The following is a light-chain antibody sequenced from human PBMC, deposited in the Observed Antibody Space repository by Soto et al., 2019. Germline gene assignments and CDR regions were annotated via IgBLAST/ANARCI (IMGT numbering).Light chain of an antibody. Sequence: DIVMTQSPDSLAVSLGERATINCKSSQSVFYNTNNKNDIAWYKQKPGQPPKLLIYWASTRASGVPDRFSGSGSGTDFTLTISSLQADDVAVYYCQQYYSTPFTFGPGTKVNIQ. CDR3: QQYYSTPFT. CDR1: QSVFYNTNNKND. J-gene: IGKJ3*01. V-gene: IGKV4-1*01. CDR2: WAS.